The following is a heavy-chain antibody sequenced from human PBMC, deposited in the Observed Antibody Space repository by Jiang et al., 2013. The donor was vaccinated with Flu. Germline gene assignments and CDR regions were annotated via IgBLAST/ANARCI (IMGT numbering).Heavy chain of an antibody. J-gene: IGHJ4*02. CDR1: GGSISSYY. D-gene: IGHD1-26*01. Sequence: TLSLTCTVSGGSISSYYWSWIRQPPGKGLEWIGYIYYSGSTNYNPSLKSRVTISVDTSKNQFSLKLSSVTAADTAVYYCATVIVGARIDYWGQGTLVTVSS. V-gene: IGHV4-59*01. CDR2: IYYSGST. CDR3: ATVIVGARIDY.